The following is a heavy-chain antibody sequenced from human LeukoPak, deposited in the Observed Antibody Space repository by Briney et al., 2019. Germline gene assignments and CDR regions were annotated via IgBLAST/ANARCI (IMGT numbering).Heavy chain of an antibody. V-gene: IGHV5-51*01. D-gene: IGHD5-24*01. CDR1: GYRFTSYW. CDR3: AKLPRSEMATSYWFDP. CDR2: IYPGDSDT. J-gene: IGHJ5*02. Sequence: GESLKISCKGSGYRFTSYWIGRVRQMPGKGLEWMGIIYPGDSDTRYSPSFQGQVTISADKSISTAYLQWSSLKASDTAMYYCAKLPRSEMATSYWFDPWGQGTLVTVSS.